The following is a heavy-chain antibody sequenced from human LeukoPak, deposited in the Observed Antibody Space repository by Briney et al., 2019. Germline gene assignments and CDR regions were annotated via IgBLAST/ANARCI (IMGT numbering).Heavy chain of an antibody. D-gene: IGHD6-13*01. CDR3: ARIIAAAGTLWFDP. J-gene: IGHJ5*02. CDR1: GGSFSGYY. CDR2: INHSGST. V-gene: IGHV4-34*01. Sequence: SETLSLTCAVYGGSFSGYYWSWIRQPPGKGLEWIGEINHSGSTNYNPSLKSRVTISVDTSKNQFSLKLSSVTAADTAVYYCARIIAAAGTLWFDPWGQGTLVTVSS.